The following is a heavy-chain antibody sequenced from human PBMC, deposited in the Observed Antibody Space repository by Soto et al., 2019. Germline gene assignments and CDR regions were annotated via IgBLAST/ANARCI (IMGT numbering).Heavy chain of an antibody. CDR3: AKALEDRGNYYGMDV. CDR1: GLTFSRKG. J-gene: IGHJ6*02. V-gene: IGHV3-30*18. CDR2: ISYDRSNK. D-gene: IGHD3-10*01. Sequence: GGSLRFSSQASGLTFSRKGMHWFLQTPGKGLEWVAVISYDRSNKYYADSVKGRFTISRDNSKNTLYLQMNSLRAEDTAVYYCAKALEDRGNYYGMDVWGQGTTVTVSS.